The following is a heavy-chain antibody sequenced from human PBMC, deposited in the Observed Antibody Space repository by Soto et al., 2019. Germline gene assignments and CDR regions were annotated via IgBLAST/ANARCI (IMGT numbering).Heavy chain of an antibody. D-gene: IGHD3-16*01. CDR3: AKDYGVGGMVFEY. CDR2: ISYDGSNK. V-gene: IGHV3-30*18. Sequence: QVQLVESGGGVVQPGRSLRLSCAASGFTFSSYGMHWVRQAPGKGLEWVAVISYDGSNKYYADSVKGRFTISRDNYKNTLYLQMNSLRAEDTAVYYCAKDYGVGGMVFEYWGQGTLVTVSS. CDR1: GFTFSSYG. J-gene: IGHJ4*02.